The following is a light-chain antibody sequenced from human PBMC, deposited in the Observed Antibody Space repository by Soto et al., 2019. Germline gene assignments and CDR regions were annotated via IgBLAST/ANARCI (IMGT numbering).Light chain of an antibody. Sequence: QAVLTQTPSASGTPGQRVTISCYGSRSNIGSDTVNWYQQLPGTAPKLLIHRTNQRPSGVPGRFSGSKSGTSASLAISGLQPEDEADYHCASWDASLNGWVFGGGTKLTVL. CDR1: RSNIGSDT. V-gene: IGLV1-44*01. J-gene: IGLJ3*02. CDR2: RTN. CDR3: ASWDASLNGWV.